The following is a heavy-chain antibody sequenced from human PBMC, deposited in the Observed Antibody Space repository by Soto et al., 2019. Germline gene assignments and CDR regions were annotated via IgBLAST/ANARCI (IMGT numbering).Heavy chain of an antibody. D-gene: IGHD5-12*01. CDR3: VRDRAYSGYDN. Sequence: EVQLVESGGGLVQPGGSLRLSWAASGFTFSSHWMHWVRQAPGKGLVWVSRIKTDGSRTSYADSVKGRFTISRDNTKNTLYLQMNILRAEDTAVYYCVRDRAYSGYDNWGQGTLVTVSS. J-gene: IGHJ4*02. CDR1: GFTFSSHW. V-gene: IGHV3-74*01. CDR2: IKTDGSRT.